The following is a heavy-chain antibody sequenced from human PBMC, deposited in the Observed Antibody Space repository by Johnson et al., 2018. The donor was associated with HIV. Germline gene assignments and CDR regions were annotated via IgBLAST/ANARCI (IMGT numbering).Heavy chain of an antibody. Sequence: EQLVESGGGLVQPGGSLRLSCAASGFTVSSYYMSWVRQAPGKGLEWVSVLFSGGTTYYADSVKGRFTISRDNSKNTLYLQMNSLRAEDTAVYYCARGSPYYNFWSGYVDAFDIWGQGTMVTVSS. CDR2: LFSGGTT. J-gene: IGHJ3*02. CDR1: GFTVSSYY. D-gene: IGHD3-3*01. CDR3: ARGSPYYNFWSGYVDAFDI. V-gene: IGHV3-66*01.